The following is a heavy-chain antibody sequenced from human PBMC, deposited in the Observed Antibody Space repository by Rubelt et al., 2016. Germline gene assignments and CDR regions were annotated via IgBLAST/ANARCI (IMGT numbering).Heavy chain of an antibody. CDR1: GFSFSNYA. CDR2: IGSGI. V-gene: IGHV3-23*01. J-gene: IGHJ3*02. D-gene: IGHD3-16*01. CDR3: AKDQPEKGRLGVI. Sequence: EAQLLESGGGLVQPGGSLRLSCVAAGFSFSNYAMSWVRQAPGKGPEWVSGIGSGISYADSVKGRFTISRDNSKNTMYLQMNSLRDDDTAVYDCAKDQPEKGRLGVIWGQGTMVTVSA.